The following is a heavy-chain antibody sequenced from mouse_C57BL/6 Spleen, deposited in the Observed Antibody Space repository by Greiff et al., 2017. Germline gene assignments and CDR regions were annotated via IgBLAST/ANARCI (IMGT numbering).Heavy chain of an antibody. D-gene: IGHD1-1*01. Sequence: EVKVEESGPGLVKPSQSLSLTCSVTGYSITSGYYWYWIRKFPGNKLEWMGYISYDGSNNYNPSLKNRISITRDTSKNQFFLKLNSVTTEDTATYYCARDYYGSSYGYVDVWGTGTTVTVSS. CDR3: ARDYYGSSYGYVDV. CDR2: ISYDGSN. V-gene: IGHV3-6*01. CDR1: GYSITSGYY. J-gene: IGHJ1*03.